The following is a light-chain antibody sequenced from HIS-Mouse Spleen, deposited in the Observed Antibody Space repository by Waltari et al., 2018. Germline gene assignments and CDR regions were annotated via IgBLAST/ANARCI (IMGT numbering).Light chain of an antibody. J-gene: IGKJ2*01. CDR3: MQALQTPWT. Sequence: DIVMTQSPLSLPVTLGEPASIPCRSSQSLLHSNGYNYLHWYLQKPGQSPQFLIYLGSNRASGVPDRFSGSGSGTDFTLKISRVEAEDVGVYYCMQALQTPWTFGQGTKLEIK. V-gene: IGKV2-28*01. CDR2: LGS. CDR1: QSLLHSNGYNY.